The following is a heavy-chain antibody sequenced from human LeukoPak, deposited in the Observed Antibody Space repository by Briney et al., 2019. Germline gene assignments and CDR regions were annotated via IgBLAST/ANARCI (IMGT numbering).Heavy chain of an antibody. CDR3: ARENSGYDYAFDI. Sequence: ASVKVSCKASGYTFTIYGSSWVRQAPGQGLEWMGWISAYNGNTNYAQKLQGRVTMTTDTSTSTASMELRSLRSDDTDVYYCARENSGYDYAFDIWGQGTMVTVSS. CDR2: ISAYNGNT. D-gene: IGHD5-12*01. CDR1: GYTFTIYG. V-gene: IGHV1-18*01. J-gene: IGHJ3*02.